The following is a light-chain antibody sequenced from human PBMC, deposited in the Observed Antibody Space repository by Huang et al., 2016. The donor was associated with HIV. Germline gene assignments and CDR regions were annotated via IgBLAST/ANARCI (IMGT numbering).Light chain of an antibody. CDR1: QSISSY. CDR3: QQIYSTSIT. CDR2: AAS. J-gene: IGKJ5*01. Sequence: DIQMTHSPSSLSASVGDRVTITCRASQSISSYLNWYQQRPGKAPSLLIYAASSLQSGVPSRFSGSGSGTDFTLTISSLQPEDFATYYCQQIYSTSITFGQGTRLEIK. V-gene: IGKV1-39*01.